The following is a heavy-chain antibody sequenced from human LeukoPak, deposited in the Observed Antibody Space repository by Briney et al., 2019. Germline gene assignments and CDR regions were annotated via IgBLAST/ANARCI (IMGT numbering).Heavy chain of an antibody. J-gene: IGHJ4*02. Sequence: GGSLRLSCAASGFTFTSYTMNRVRQAPGKGLEWVSSIGSSSTFIYYADSVKGRFTISRDNAKNSLFLQMNSLRAEDTAVYYCAKAHPGFDYWGQGTLVTVSS. CDR2: IGSSSTFI. CDR1: GFTFTSYT. V-gene: IGHV3-21*01. CDR3: AKAHPGFDY.